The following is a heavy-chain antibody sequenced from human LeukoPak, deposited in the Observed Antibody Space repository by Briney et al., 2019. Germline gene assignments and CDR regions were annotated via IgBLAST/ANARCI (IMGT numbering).Heavy chain of an antibody. CDR2: ISAHNGNT. CDR1: GYTFSNYG. Sequence: ASVNVSCKASGYTFSNYGMSWLRQAPGQGREGMGWISAHNGNTNYAQKLQSRVTMTTDTSTRTAYMELRSLRSDDTAVYYCARSHSGSYYGGDDYWGQGTLVTVSS. D-gene: IGHD1-26*01. J-gene: IGHJ4*02. CDR3: ARSHSGSYYGGDDY. V-gene: IGHV1-18*01.